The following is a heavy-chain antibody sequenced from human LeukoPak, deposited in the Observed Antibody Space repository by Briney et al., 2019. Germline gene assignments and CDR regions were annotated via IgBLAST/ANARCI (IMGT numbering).Heavy chain of an antibody. V-gene: IGHV1-69*13. J-gene: IGHJ5*02. CDR2: IIPIFGTA. Sequence: SVKVSCKASGGTFSSYAISWVRQAPGQGLEWMGGIIPIFGTANCAQKFQGRVTTTADESTSTAYMELSSLRSEDTAVYYCASGTSGYYNWFDPWGQGTLVTVSS. D-gene: IGHD3-22*01. CDR1: GGTFSSYA. CDR3: ASGTSGYYNWFDP.